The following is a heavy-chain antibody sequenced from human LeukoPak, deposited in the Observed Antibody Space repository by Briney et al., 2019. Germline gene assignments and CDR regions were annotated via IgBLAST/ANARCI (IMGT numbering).Heavy chain of an antibody. V-gene: IGHV3-66*01. J-gene: IGHJ4*02. CDR2: IYSGGST. CDR1: GFTVSSNY. CDR3: AKSALNPGRPIAARIPLTFDY. D-gene: IGHD6-6*01. Sequence: GGSLRLSCAASGFTVSSNYMSWVRQAPGKGLEWVSVIYSGGSTYYADSVKGRFTISRDNSKNTLYLQMNSLRAEDTAVYYCAKSALNPGRPIAARIPLTFDYWGQGTLVTVSS.